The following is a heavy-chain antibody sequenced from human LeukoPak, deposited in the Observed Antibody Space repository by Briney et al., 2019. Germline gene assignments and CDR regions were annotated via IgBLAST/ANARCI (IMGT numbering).Heavy chain of an antibody. D-gene: IGHD6-6*01. CDR2: ISGSGGST. V-gene: IGHV3-23*01. CDR1: GFTFSSYW. J-gene: IGHJ3*02. Sequence: PGGSLRLSCAASGFTFSSYWMSWVRQAPGKGLEWVSAISGSGGSTYYADSVKGRFTISRDNSKNTLYLQMKSLRAEDTAVYYCAKDRPLEYSSSKDAFDIWGQGTMVTVSS. CDR3: AKDRPLEYSSSKDAFDI.